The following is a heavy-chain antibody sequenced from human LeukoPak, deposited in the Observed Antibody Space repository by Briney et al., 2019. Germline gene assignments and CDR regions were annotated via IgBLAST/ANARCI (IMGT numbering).Heavy chain of an antibody. V-gene: IGHV1-24*01. J-gene: IGHJ4*02. CDR2: FDPEDGET. CDR1: GYTLTELS. Sequence: ASVKVSCKVSGYTLTELSMHWVRQAREKGLEWMGGFDPEDGETIFAQKFQGRVTMTEDTSTDTAYMELSSLRSEDTAVYYCATAWELPYDYWGQGTLVTVSS. CDR3: ATAWELPYDY. D-gene: IGHD1-26*01.